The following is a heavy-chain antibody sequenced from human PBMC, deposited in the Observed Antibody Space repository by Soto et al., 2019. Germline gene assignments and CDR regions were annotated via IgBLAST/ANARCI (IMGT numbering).Heavy chain of an antibody. CDR3: ARVGDGYNYNYFDY. CDR1: GGTFSSYA. CDR2: IIPIFGTA. J-gene: IGHJ4*02. V-gene: IGHV1-69*01. Sequence: QVQLVQSGAEVKKPGSSVKVSCEASGGTFSSYAISWVRQAPGQGLEWMGGIIPIFGTANYAQKFQGRVTITADESTSTAYMELSSLRSEDTAVYYCARVGDGYNYNYFDYWGQGTLVTVSS. D-gene: IGHD5-12*01.